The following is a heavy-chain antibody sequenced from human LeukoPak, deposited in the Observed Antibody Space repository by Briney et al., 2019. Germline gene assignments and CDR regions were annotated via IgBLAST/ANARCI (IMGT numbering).Heavy chain of an antibody. D-gene: IGHD2-15*01. CDR3: ATWGDGPRTLDI. CDR2: ISSDGSST. J-gene: IGHJ3*02. CDR1: GFTFTTYA. Sequence: GGSLRLSCAVSGFTFTTYAMTWVRQAPGKGLVWVSRISSDGSSTVYADSVKGRFTISRDNAKNTLYLQMNSLRAEDTAVYYCATWGDGPRTLDIWGQGTMVTVSS. V-gene: IGHV3-74*01.